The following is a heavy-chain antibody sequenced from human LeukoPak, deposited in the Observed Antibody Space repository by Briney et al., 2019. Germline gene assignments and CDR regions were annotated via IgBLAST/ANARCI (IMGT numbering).Heavy chain of an antibody. V-gene: IGHV3-30*02. CDR2: LRKDATYS. CDR3: ARVGYYLRSWFDP. D-gene: IGHD3-3*01. Sequence: GGPLRLSCAASGFPFSSYGMYWVRQTPDKGLQWVAYLRKDATYSNSAGSVKGRFTISRDNSKNTLYLQMGSLRAEDMAVYYCARVGYYLRSWFDPWGQGTLVTVSS. J-gene: IGHJ5*02. CDR1: GFPFSSYG.